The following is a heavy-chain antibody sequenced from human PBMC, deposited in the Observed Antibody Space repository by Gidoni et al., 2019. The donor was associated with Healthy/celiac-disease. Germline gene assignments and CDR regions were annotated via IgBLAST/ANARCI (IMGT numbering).Heavy chain of an antibody. CDR1: GFTFSSYA. V-gene: IGHV3-23*01. Sequence: EVQLLESGGGLVQPGGSLRLSCAASGFTFSSYAMSWVRQAPGKGLEWVSAIGGSGGSTYYADSVKGRFTISRDNSKNTLYLQMNSLRAEDTAVYYCAKALAGHDSSGYYLPGNFDYWGQGTLVTVSS. J-gene: IGHJ4*02. CDR3: AKALAGHDSSGYYLPGNFDY. D-gene: IGHD3-22*01. CDR2: IGGSGGST.